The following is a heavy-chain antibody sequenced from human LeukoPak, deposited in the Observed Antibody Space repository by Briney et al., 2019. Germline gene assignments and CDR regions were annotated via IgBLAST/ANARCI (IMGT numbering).Heavy chain of an antibody. CDR1: GFTFSSYA. V-gene: IGHV3-23*01. J-gene: IGHJ4*02. CDR2: ISSSGGST. CDR3: ANLRIAVGGDY. D-gene: IGHD6-19*01. Sequence: GGSLRLSCAASGFTFSSYAMSWVRQALGKGLEWVSAISSSGGSTYYADSVKGRFTISRDNSKNTLYLQMNSLRAEDTAVYYCANLRIAVGGDYWGQGTLVTVSS.